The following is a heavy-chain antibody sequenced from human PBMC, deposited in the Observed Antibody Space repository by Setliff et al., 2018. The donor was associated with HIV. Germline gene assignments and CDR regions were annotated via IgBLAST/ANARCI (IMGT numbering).Heavy chain of an antibody. CDR1: GGSFSDYY. V-gene: IGHV4-4*09. J-gene: IGHJ4*02. D-gene: IGHD3-10*01. Sequence: ETLSLTCTVSGGSFSDYYRSWIRQPPGKGLEWIGYIYTSGSTNYNPSLKSRVTISVDTSKNQFSLKLRSVTAADTAVYYCARHLWFYYVAESYGYFDYWGQGSLVTVSS. CDR2: IYTSGST. CDR3: ARHLWFYYVAESYGYFDY.